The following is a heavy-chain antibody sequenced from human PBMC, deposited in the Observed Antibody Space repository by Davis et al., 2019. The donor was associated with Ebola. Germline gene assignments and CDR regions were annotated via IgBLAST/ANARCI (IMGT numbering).Heavy chain of an antibody. CDR3: ATPAPGSTSWLYYYYGMDV. D-gene: IGHD2-2*01. V-gene: IGHV1-8*01. Sequence: AASVEVSCKASGYTFTSYDIKWVRQAPGQGVEWVGWMKPNSGKKGYAQKFQGRVTMTRNTSISTAYMELSSLRSEDTAVYYCATPAPGSTSWLYYYYGMDVWGQGTTVTVSS. CDR1: GYTFTSYD. J-gene: IGHJ6*02. CDR2: MKPNSGKK.